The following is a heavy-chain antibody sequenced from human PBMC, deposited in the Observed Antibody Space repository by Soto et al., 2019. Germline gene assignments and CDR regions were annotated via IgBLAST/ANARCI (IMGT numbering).Heavy chain of an antibody. V-gene: IGHV3-72*01. CDR1: GFTFSDHY. CDR2: TRDKANSYTT. CDR3: ARSATMITNYYYGMDV. Sequence: GGSLRLSCAASGFTFSDHYMDWVRQAPGKGLEWVGRTRDKANSYTTVYATSVKGRFSISRDDSENSLYLQMNSLKTEDTAVYYCARSATMITNYYYGMDVWGQGTTVTVSS. J-gene: IGHJ6*02. D-gene: IGHD3-16*01.